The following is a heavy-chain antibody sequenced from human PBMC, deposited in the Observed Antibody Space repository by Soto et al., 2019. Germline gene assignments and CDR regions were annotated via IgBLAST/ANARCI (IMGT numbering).Heavy chain of an antibody. Sequence: EVQLLESGGGLVQPGGSLRLSCAASGFTFSSYAMSWVRQAPGKGLEWVSAISGSGGSTYYADSVKGRFTISRDNSKNTLYLQMTSLRAEDTAVYYCANSGGIVLMVYDGYWGQGTLVTVSS. J-gene: IGHJ4*02. D-gene: IGHD2-8*01. CDR3: ANSGGIVLMVYDGY. V-gene: IGHV3-23*01. CDR1: GFTFSSYA. CDR2: ISGSGGST.